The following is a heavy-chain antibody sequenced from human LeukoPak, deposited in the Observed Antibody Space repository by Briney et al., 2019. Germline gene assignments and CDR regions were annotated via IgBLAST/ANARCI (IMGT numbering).Heavy chain of an antibody. CDR1: GYTFTSYY. CDR3: ARDGPRIAALGQDFDY. J-gene: IGHJ4*02. CDR2: INPSGGST. Sequence: GASVTVSCKASGYTFTSYYIHWVRQAPGQGLEWMGIINPSGGSTSYAQKFQGRVTMTRDTSTSTVYMELSSLRSEDTAVYYCARDGPRIAALGQDFDYWRQGTLVTVSS. D-gene: IGHD6-6*01. V-gene: IGHV1-46*01.